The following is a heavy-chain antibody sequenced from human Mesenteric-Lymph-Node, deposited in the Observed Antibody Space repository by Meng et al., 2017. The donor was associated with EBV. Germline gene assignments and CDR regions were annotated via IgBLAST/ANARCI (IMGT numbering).Heavy chain of an antibody. V-gene: IGHV5-51*01. CDR1: GYRFTSDW. CDR3: ARQQGNAGGDY. CDR2: IYPGNSDT. Sequence: GKRPGKPRKVAGKGSGYRFTSDWMGWLRQTTGKGLESMGIIYPGNSDTRYRQSYQGQVNRTAHKASSTAHLKWSSLKAPDTAMYYCARQQGNAGGDYWGKGTLVTVSS. D-gene: IGHD1-1*01. J-gene: IGHJ4*02.